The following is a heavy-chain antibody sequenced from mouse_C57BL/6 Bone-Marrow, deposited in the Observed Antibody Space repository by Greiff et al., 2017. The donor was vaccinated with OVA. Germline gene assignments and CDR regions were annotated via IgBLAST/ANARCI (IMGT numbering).Heavy chain of an antibody. D-gene: IGHD2-3*01. CDR1: GYTFTSYW. J-gene: IGHJ2*01. CDR2: IYPGSGST. CDR3: ARNGYYDYFDY. V-gene: IGHV1-55*01. Sequence: QVQLQQPGAGLVKPGASVKMSCKASGYTFTSYWITWVKQRPGQGLEWIGDIYPGSGSTNYNEKLKSKVTLTVDTSSSTVFMQLSRLTSEDSAVYYSARNGYYDYFDYWGQGTTLTVSS.